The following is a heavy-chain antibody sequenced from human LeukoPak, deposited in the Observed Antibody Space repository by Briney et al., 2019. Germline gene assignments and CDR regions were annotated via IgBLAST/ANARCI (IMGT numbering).Heavy chain of an antibody. CDR1: GYTFTSYG. V-gene: IGHV1-18*01. CDR3: ARGAVDYVWGSYRYKGEDY. CDR2: ISAYNGNT. J-gene: IGHJ4*02. Sequence: ASVKVSCTASGYTFTSYGISWVRQAPGQGLEWMGWISAYNGNTNYAQKLQGRVTMTTDTSTSTAYMELRSLRSDDTAVYYCARGAVDYVWGSYRYKGEDYWGQGTLVTVSS. D-gene: IGHD3-16*02.